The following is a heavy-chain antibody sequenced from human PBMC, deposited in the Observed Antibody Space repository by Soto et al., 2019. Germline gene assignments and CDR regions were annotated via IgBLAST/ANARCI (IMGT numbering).Heavy chain of an antibody. D-gene: IGHD4-17*01. CDR1: GFTFDDYA. V-gene: IGHV3-9*01. CDR2: ITWNSGSR. J-gene: IGHJ3*02. CDR3: ATSKGDLEILKATVTTFWGPFHI. Sequence: EVQLVESGGGLVQPGRSLRLSCAASGFTFDDYAMHWVRQAPGKGPEWVSGITWNSGSRGYAESVKGRFTISRDNAKKSMYRQMNSLRTEDTALYYCATSKGDLEILKATVTTFWGPFHIWGQGTMVTVSS.